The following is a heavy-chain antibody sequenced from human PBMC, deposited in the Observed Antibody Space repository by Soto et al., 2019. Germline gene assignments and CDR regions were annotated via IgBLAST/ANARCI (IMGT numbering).Heavy chain of an antibody. D-gene: IGHD3-22*01. CDR3: ARASYDSSGYYSY. CDR2: ISYDGSNK. Sequence: QVQLVESGGGVVQPGRSLRLSCAASGFTFSSYAMHWVRQAPGKGLEWVAVISYDGSNKYYADSVKGRFTISRDNSKNTLYLQMNSLRAEDTAVYYCARASYDSSGYYSYWGQGTLVTVSS. J-gene: IGHJ4*02. V-gene: IGHV3-30-3*01. CDR1: GFTFSSYA.